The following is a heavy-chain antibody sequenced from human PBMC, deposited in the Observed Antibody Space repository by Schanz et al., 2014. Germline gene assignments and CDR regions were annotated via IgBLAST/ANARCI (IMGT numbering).Heavy chain of an antibody. CDR3: VRVSFADPRLYRGMDRDIDY. V-gene: IGHV3-48*01. CDR2: ITYNGGTI. Sequence: EVQLVESGGGLVQPGGSLRLSCAASGFSFSSHSFNWVRQAPGKGLEWISYITYNGGTIYYADSVKGRFTMSRDNAKNSVFLQMNNLRAEDTAVYYCVRVSFADPRLYRGMDRDIDYWGQGTLVTVSS. J-gene: IGHJ4*02. D-gene: IGHD5-18*01. CDR1: GFSFSSHS.